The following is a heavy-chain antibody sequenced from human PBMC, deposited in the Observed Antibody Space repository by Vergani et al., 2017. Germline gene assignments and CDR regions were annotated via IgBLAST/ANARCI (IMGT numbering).Heavy chain of an antibody. V-gene: IGHV4-34*01. CDR2: IDHTGRP. J-gene: IGHJ6*03. D-gene: IGHD4-11*01. CDR1: GGSFTSYH. Sequence: QVQLQQWGGGLLKPSETLSLTCVVNGGSFTSYHWTWIRQSPGEGLEWVGDIDHTGRPDYNPSLKSRLTMSVDKSQNQFSLTLNSVTATDTAIYFCAGVNTETDGHLYYYYYMDVWGQGTAVTVS. CDR3: AGVNTETDGHLYYYYYMDV.